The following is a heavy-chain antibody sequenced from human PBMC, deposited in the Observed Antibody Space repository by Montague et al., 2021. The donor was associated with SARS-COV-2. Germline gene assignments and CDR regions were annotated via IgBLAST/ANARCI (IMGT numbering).Heavy chain of an antibody. J-gene: IGHJ4*02. D-gene: IGHD2-15*01. CDR1: GFTFNTYD. CDR2: VSYDGSNK. V-gene: IGHV3-30*18. CDR3: AKDLTVDIVVVVAAIKDSAFDC. Sequence: SLRLSCAASGFTFNTYDMHWVRQAPGKGLEWVAVVSYDGSNKYYADSVKGRFTISRDNSKNTLYLQMNSLRAEDTAVYYCAKDLTVDIVVVVAAIKDSAFDCWGQGTLVTVSS.